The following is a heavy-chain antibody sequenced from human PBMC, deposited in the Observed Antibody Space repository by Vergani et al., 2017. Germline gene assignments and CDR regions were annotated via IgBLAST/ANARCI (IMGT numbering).Heavy chain of an antibody. CDR3: ASSCRSGGCYAGWFDP. V-gene: IGHV1-69*12. D-gene: IGHD2-15*01. J-gene: IGHJ5*02. CDR1: GCTFSSYA. CDR2: IIPIFGTA. Sequence: QVQLVQSGAEVKKPGSSVKVSCKASGCTFSSYAISWVRQAPGQGLEWMGGIIPIFGTANYAQTFQGRVTITADESTSTAYMELSSLRSEDTAVYYCASSCRSGGCYAGWFDPWGQGTLVTVSA.